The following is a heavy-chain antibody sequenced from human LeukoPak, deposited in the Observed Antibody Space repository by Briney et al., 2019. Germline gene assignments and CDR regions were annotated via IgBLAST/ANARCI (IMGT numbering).Heavy chain of an antibody. V-gene: IGHV1-46*01. D-gene: IGHD6-13*01. CDR1: GYTFTSYY. Sequence: ASVKVSCKASGYTFTSYYIHWVRQAPGQGLEWMGIINPSGGSTSYAQKFQGGVTMTRDTSTSTVYMELSSLRSEDMAVYYCARDQASSWYLNWFDPWGQGTLVTVSS. CDR3: ARDQASSWYLNWFDP. CDR2: INPSGGST. J-gene: IGHJ5*02.